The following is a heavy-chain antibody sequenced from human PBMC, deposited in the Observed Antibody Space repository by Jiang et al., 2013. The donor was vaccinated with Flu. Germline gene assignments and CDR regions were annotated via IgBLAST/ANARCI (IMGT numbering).Heavy chain of an antibody. CDR3: ATLYDFWSGYPFTNYYYYGMDV. Sequence: GPGLVKPSETLSLTCTVSGGSISSSSYYWGWIRQPPGKGLEWIGSIYYSGSTYYNPSLKSRVTISVDTSKNQFSLKLSSVTAADTAVYYCATLYDFWSGYPFTNYYYYGMDVWGQGTTVTVSS. CDR2: IYYSGST. D-gene: IGHD3-3*01. V-gene: IGHV4-39*01. CDR1: GGSISSSSYY. J-gene: IGHJ6*02.